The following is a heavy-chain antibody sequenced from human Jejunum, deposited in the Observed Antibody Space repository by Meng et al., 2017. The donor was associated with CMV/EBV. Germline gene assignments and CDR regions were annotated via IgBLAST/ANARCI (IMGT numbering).Heavy chain of an antibody. CDR1: SYS. V-gene: IGHV3-48*04. CDR3: AKRINLVRGRIMDYYVMDV. J-gene: IGHJ6*02. Sequence: SYSMNWVRQAPGKGLEWISYITSSSSTVFYADSVRGRFTISRDNAKNSLYLQMNSLRVEDTAVYYCAKRINLVRGRIMDYYVMDVWGQGTTVTVSS. CDR2: ITSSSSTV. D-gene: IGHD3-10*01.